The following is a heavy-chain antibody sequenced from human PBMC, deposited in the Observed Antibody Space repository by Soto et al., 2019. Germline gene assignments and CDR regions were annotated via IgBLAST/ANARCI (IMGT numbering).Heavy chain of an antibody. V-gene: IGHV3-23*01. J-gene: IGHJ4*02. D-gene: IGHD6-13*01. CDR2: ISGSGGST. CDR1: GFTFSNYA. CDR3: TRDSSWQFDY. Sequence: GGSLRLSCAASGFTFSNYAVTWFRQAPGKGLEWVSTISGSGGSTYYADSVKGRFTISRDNSKNTLYLQMNSLRPEDTAVYYCTRDSSWQFDYWGQGT.